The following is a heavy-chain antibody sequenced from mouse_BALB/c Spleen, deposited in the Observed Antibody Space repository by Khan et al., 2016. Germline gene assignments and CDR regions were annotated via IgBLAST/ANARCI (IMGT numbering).Heavy chain of an antibody. CDR2: ILPGSDTT. Sequence: QVQLQQSGAELMKPGASVKISCKATGYTFSSYWIEWVKQRPGHGLEWIGEILPGSDTTNYNEKFKGKATFTADTSSNTAYMQLSSLTSEDSAVYYCARLLRGYFGVWGAGTTVTVSS. J-gene: IGHJ1*01. CDR3: ARLLRGYFGV. D-gene: IGHD1-1*01. CDR1: GYTFSSYW. V-gene: IGHV1-9*01.